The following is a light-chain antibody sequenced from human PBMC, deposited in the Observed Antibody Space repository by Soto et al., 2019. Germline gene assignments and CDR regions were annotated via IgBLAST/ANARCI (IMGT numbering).Light chain of an antibody. V-gene: IGLV1-44*01. CDR2: HNN. J-gene: IGLJ1*01. CDR3: AAWDDSLNGLV. Sequence: QSVLTQPPSASGTPGQRVTISCSGSSSNIGSNTVNWYQQLPGTAPKLLIYHNNQRPSGVLDRFSGAKSGTSASLAISGLQSEDEADYYCAAWDDSLNGLVFGTGTKLTVL. CDR1: SSNIGSNT.